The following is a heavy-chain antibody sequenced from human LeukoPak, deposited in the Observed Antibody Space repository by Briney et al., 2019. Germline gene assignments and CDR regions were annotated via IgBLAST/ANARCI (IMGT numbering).Heavy chain of an antibody. CDR3: ARGSNWNYLGWFDP. V-gene: IGHV7-4-1*02. Sequence: ASVKVSCKASGYTFTSYAMNWVRQAPGQGLEWMGWINTNTGNPTYAQGFTGRFVFSLDTSVSTAYLQISSLKAEDTAVYYCARGSNWNYLGWFDPWGQGTLVTVSS. CDR1: GYTFTSYA. CDR2: INTNTGNP. J-gene: IGHJ5*02. D-gene: IGHD1-7*01.